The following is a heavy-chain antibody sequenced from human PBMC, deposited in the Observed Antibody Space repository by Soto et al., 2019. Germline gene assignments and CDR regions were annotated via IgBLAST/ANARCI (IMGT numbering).Heavy chain of an antibody. CDR1: GDSIRSYY. J-gene: IGHJ6*02. D-gene: IGHD2-15*01. CDR3: AREGVGAPYYYYGMDV. Sequence: PSETLSLTCTVSGDSIRSYYWSWIRQPPGKGLEWIGYISYTGSTHYNPSLKSRVTISADTSKNQFSLKLSSVTTADTALYYCAREGVGAPYYYYGMDVWGQGSTVTVSS. CDR2: ISYTGST. V-gene: IGHV4-59*01.